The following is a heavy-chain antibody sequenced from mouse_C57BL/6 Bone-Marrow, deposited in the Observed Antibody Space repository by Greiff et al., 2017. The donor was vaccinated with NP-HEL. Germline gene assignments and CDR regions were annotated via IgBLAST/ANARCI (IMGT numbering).Heavy chain of an antibody. CDR2: IDPSDSYT. J-gene: IGHJ3*01. V-gene: IGHV1-69*01. Sequence: QVQLQQPGAELVMPGASVKLSCKASGFTFTSYWMHWVKQRPGQGLEWIGEIDPSDSYTNYNQKFKGKSTLTVDKSSSTAYMQLSSLTSEDSAVYYCAVREGFAYWGQGTLVTVSA. CDR3: AVREGFAY. CDR1: GFTFTSYW.